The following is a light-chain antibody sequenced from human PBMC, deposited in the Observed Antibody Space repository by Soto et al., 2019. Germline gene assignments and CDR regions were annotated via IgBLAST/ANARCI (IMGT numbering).Light chain of an antibody. V-gene: IGLV1-44*01. J-gene: IGLJ7*01. CDR1: TSNIAGNT. CDR3: ATWDDSLNAAV. Sequence: QAVVTQPPSLSGTPGQRVTISCSGSTSNIAGNTVHWYQHLPETAPKLLIYIDDQRPSGVPDRFSGSKSGTSASLAISGLQSEDEAHYYCATWDDSLNAAVFGGGTQLTVL. CDR2: IDD.